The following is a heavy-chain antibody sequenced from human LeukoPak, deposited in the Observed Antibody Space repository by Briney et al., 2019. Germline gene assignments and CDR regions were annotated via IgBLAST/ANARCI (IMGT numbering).Heavy chain of an antibody. CDR3: ARDISTYYYDSSGYYPTDY. CDR2: IIPIFGTA. V-gene: IGHV1-69*05. Sequence: SVKVSCKASGGTFSSYAISWVRQAPGQGLEWMGGIIPIFGTANYAQKFQGGVTITTDESTSTAYMELSSLRSEDTAVYYCARDISTYYYDSSGYYPTDYWGQGTLVTVSS. D-gene: IGHD3-22*01. CDR1: GGTFSSYA. J-gene: IGHJ4*02.